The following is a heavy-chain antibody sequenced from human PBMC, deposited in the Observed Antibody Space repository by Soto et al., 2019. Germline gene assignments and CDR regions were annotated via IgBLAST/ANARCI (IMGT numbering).Heavy chain of an antibody. CDR1: GFTFSSYA. J-gene: IGHJ5*02. D-gene: IGHD2-2*01. CDR3: ANLQDIVVLPAAIVNWFDH. CDR2: ISGSGGST. Sequence: GGSLRLSCAASGFTFSSYAMSWVRQAPGKGLEWVSAISGSGGSTYYADSVKGRFTISRDNSKNTLYLQMNSLRAEDTAVYYCANLQDIVVLPAAIVNWFDHWGQGTLATVSS. V-gene: IGHV3-23*01.